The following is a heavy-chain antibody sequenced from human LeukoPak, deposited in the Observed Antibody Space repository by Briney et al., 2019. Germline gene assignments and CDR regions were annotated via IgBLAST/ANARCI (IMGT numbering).Heavy chain of an antibody. J-gene: IGHJ4*02. V-gene: IGHV1-2*02. CDR3: ARAARSYGLGPTY. Sequence: ASVKVSCKASGYTFTGYYMHWVRQAPGQGLECMGWINPNSGGTNYAQKFQGRVTMTRDTSISTAYMELSRLRSDDTAVYYCARAARSYGLGPTYWGQGTLVTVSS. CDR1: GYTFTGYY. CDR2: INPNSGGT. D-gene: IGHD5-18*01.